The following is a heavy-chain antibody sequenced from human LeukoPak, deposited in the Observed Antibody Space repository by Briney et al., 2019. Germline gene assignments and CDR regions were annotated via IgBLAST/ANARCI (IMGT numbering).Heavy chain of an antibody. CDR1: GGSFSGYY. CDR3: AKDPTAIGPEYFQH. J-gene: IGHJ1*01. V-gene: IGHV4-34*01. Sequence: SETLSLTCAVYGGSFSGYYWSWIRQPPGKGLEWIGEINHSGSTNYNPSLKSRVTISVDTSKNQFSLKLSSVTAADTAVYYCAKDPTAIGPEYFQHWGQGTLVTVSS. CDR2: INHSGST. D-gene: IGHD3-10*01.